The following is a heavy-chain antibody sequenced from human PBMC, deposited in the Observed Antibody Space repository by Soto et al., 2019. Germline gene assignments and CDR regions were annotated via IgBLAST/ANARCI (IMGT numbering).Heavy chain of an antibody. Sequence: QVQLVQSGAEVKKPGSSVKVSCKASGGTFSSYAISWVRQAPGQGLEWMGGIIPIFGTANYAQKFQGRVTITADESTSTAYMELSSLRSEDTAVYYCARDLGPSCYREPSYYYYGMDVWGQGTTVTVSS. D-gene: IGHD2-2*01. V-gene: IGHV1-69*12. CDR1: GGTFSSYA. J-gene: IGHJ6*02. CDR2: IIPIFGTA. CDR3: ARDLGPSCYREPSYYYYGMDV.